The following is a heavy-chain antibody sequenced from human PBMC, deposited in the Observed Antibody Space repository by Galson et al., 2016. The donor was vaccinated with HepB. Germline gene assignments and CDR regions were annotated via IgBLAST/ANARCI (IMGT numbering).Heavy chain of an antibody. CDR3: AKKSPGKELSPPDY. D-gene: IGHD1-26*01. V-gene: IGHV3-23*01. CDR2: LGSGT. CDR1: GFTFSKYA. J-gene: IGHJ4*02. Sequence: SLRLSCAASGFTFSKYAMTWVRQAPGKGLEWVSSLGSGTYYADSVEGRFTISRDNSRNTLHLQMNSLRAEDTAVYYCAKKSPGKELSPPDYWGQGTLVTVSS.